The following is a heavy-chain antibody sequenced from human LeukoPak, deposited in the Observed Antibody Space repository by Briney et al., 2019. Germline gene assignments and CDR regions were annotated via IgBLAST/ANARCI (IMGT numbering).Heavy chain of an antibody. CDR2: ISDDGSNI. V-gene: IGHV3-30-3*01. CDR3: ARVPATPIFDY. CDR1: GFTFSGYA. J-gene: IGHJ4*02. Sequence: PGRSLRLSCAASGFTFSGYAVHWVRQAPGKGLEWITVISDDGSNIYYADSVKGRFTISRDNSKNTLYLQMNSLRAEDTAVYYCARVPATPIFDYWGQGTLVTVSS. D-gene: IGHD2-15*01.